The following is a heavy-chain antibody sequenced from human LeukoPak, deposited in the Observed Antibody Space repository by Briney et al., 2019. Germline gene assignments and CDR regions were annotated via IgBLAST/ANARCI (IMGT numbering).Heavy chain of an antibody. Sequence: ASVKVSCKASGYTFTSHGISWVRQAPGQGLEWMGWISAYNGNTNYAQKLQGRVTMTTDTSTSTACMELRSLRSDDTAVYYCARVHEQLGMDYWGQGTLVTVSS. J-gene: IGHJ4*02. V-gene: IGHV1-18*01. CDR1: GYTFTSHG. CDR2: ISAYNGNT. CDR3: ARVHEQLGMDY. D-gene: IGHD6-6*01.